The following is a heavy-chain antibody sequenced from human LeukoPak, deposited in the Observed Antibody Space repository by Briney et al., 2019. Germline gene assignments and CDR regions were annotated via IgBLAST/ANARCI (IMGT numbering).Heavy chain of an antibody. J-gene: IGHJ4*02. CDR2: INPSDGST. CDR1: GYTFSSYY. Sequence: ASVKVSCKASGYTFSSYYIHWVRQAPGHGLEWMGIINPSDGSTTYAQKFQGRVTMTRDTSTSTVYMELSSLRSEDTAVYYCASPTSGHYYGFDYWGQGALVTVSS. V-gene: IGHV1-46*01. CDR3: ASPTSGHYYGFDY. D-gene: IGHD3-22*01.